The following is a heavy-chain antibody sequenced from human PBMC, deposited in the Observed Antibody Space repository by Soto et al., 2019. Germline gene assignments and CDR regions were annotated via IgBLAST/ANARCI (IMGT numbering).Heavy chain of an antibody. V-gene: IGHV4-34*01. J-gene: IGHJ1*01. D-gene: IGHD3-9*01. CDR1: GGSFSGYY. CDR3: ASGGQTIIPKD. Sequence: ETLSLTCAVYGGSFSGYYWSWIRQPPGKGLDWIGEINHSGSTNYNPSLKSRVTISVDTSKNQFSLKLSSVTAADTAVYYCASGGQTIIPKDWGQGTLVTVSS. CDR2: INHSGST.